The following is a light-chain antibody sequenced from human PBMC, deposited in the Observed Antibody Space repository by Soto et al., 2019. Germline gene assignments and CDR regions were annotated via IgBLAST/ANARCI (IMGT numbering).Light chain of an antibody. CDR3: AAWDDSLNGLWV. CDR1: SSNIGSNT. V-gene: IGLV1-44*01. J-gene: IGLJ3*02. CDR2: SNN. Sequence: QSVLTQPPSASGTPGQRVTISCSGSSSNIGSNTVNWYQQLPGTAPKLLIYSNNQRPSRVPDRFSGSKSGTSASLAISGLQSEDEADYYCAAWDDSLNGLWVFGGGTKVTVL.